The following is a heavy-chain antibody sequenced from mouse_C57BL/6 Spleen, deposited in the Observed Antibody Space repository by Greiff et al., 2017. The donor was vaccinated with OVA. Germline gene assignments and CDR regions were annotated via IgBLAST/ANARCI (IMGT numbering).Heavy chain of an antibody. CDR3: TREGVSALDY. Sequence: EVMLVESGEGLVKPGGSLKLSCAASGFTFSSYAMSWVRQTPEKGLEWVAYISSGGDYIYYADTVKGRFTISRDKARNTLYMQMSSLKSEDTAMYYCTREGVSALDYWGQGTTLTVSS. CDR2: ISSGGDYI. CDR1: GFTFSSYA. J-gene: IGHJ2*01. V-gene: IGHV5-9-1*02.